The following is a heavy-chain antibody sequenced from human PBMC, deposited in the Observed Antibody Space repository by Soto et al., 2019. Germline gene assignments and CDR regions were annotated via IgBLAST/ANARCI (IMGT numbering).Heavy chain of an antibody. J-gene: IGHJ5*02. CDR1: GYTLTELS. CDR3: ATTRPGIVVVNNNWFDP. Sequence: ASVKVSCKVSGYTLTELSMHWVRQAPGEGLEWMGGFDPEDGETIYAQKFQGRVTMTEDTSTDTAYMELSSLRSEDTAVYYCATTRPGIVVVNNNWFDPWGQGTLVTVSS. CDR2: FDPEDGET. D-gene: IGHD3-22*01. V-gene: IGHV1-24*01.